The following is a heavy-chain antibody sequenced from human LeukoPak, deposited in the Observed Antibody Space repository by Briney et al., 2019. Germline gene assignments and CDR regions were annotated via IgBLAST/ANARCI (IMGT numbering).Heavy chain of an antibody. D-gene: IGHD1-26*01. CDR1: GFTLSSNY. CDR2: LYSAGAT. Sequence: PGGSLRLSCAVSGFTLSSNYMSWVRQAPGKGLEWVSILYSAGATSYAACVRGRFTLARHNSKNTVFLQMNSLSAEDTAVYYCAGGEVGVRKYYSDPGHHWRQETLVTVSS. V-gene: IGHV3-53*01. J-gene: IGHJ5*02. CDR3: AGGEVGVRKYYSDPGHH.